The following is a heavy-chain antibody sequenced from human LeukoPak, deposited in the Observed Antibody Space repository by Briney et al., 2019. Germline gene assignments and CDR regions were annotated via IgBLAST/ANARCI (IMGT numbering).Heavy chain of an antibody. V-gene: IGHV4-34*01. D-gene: IGHD6-13*01. Sequence: SETLSLTCAVYGGSFSGYYWSWIRQPPGKGLEWIGEINHSGSTNYNPSLKSRVTISVDTSKNQFSLKLSSVTAADTAVYYCARATRWKVSTSSSWYIGYFQHWGQGTLVTVSS. CDR1: GGSFSGYY. J-gene: IGHJ1*01. CDR3: ARATRWKVSTSSSWYIGYFQH. CDR2: INHSGST.